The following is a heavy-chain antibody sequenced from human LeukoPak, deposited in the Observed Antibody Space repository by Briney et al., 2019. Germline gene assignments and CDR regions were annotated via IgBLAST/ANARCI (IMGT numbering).Heavy chain of an antibody. D-gene: IGHD3-10*01. CDR3: ARTKYYYGSGVIDY. J-gene: IGHJ4*02. CDR1: GFTFSSYV. Sequence: GGSLRLSCAASGFTFSSYVMSWVRQVPGKGLEWVSGISGPGRTTYYADYVKGRFTISRDNSKNTLYLQMNSLRAEDTAVYYCARTKYYYGSGVIDYWGQGTLVTVSS. CDR2: ISGPGRTT. V-gene: IGHV3-23*01.